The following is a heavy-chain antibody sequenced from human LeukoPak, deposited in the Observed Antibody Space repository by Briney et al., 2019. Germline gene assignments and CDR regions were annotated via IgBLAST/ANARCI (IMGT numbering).Heavy chain of an antibody. Sequence: GGSLRLSCAASGFTFRSYSMNWVRQAPGKGLEWVSSISSSSRYIYYADSVKGRFTISRDNSKNTLYLQMNSLRAEDTAVYYCARDRLVGALDAFDIWGQGTMVTVSS. D-gene: IGHD1-26*01. CDR3: ARDRLVGALDAFDI. CDR1: GFTFRSYS. CDR2: ISSSSRYI. J-gene: IGHJ3*02. V-gene: IGHV3-21*01.